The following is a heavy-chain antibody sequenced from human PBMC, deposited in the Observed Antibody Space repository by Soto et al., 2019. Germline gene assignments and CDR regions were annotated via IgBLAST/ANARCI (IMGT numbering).Heavy chain of an antibody. CDR3: ARGRVGATHWNWFGP. CDR2: TNHGGTI. D-gene: IGHD1-26*01. V-gene: IGHV4-34*01. CDR1: GGSFYDYY. Sequence: PSETLSLTCAVYGGSFYDYYWSWIRQPPGKGLEWIGETNHGGTINYNPSLESRVTISVDTSKNQFSLSLSSVTAADTAVYYCARGRVGATHWNWFGPWGQGTLVTVSS. J-gene: IGHJ5*02.